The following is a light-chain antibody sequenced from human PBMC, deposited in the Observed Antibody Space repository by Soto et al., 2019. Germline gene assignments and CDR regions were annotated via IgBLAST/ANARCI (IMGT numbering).Light chain of an antibody. CDR3: QQYSSYST. J-gene: IGKJ1*01. CDR1: QSISTS. CDR2: AAS. V-gene: IGKV1-5*03. Sequence: DIQMTQSPSTLSASVGDRVTITCRASQSISTSLAWYQQKPGKAPNLLIYAASSLESGVPSSFSGSGAGTEFTLSISSLQADDVASYCCQQYSSYSTFGQGTKVEIK.